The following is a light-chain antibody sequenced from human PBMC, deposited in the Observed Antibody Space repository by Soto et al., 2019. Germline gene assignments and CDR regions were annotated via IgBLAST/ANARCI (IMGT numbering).Light chain of an antibody. J-gene: IGKJ4*01. CDR3: QQSYSIPLT. V-gene: IGKV1-39*01. Sequence: DIQMTQSPSTLSASVGDRVTITCRASQSIVTYLNWYQQKPGKAPNLLIYGASSLQSGVPSRFRGSGSGTDFTLTISSLQPEDFATYYCQQSYSIPLTFGGGTKVDIK. CDR2: GAS. CDR1: QSIVTY.